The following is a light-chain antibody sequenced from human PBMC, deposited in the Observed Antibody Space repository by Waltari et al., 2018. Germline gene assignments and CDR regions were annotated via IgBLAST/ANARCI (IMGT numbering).Light chain of an antibody. CDR2: EVS. J-gene: IGLJ3*02. Sequence: QSALTQPPSVSGSPGQSVTISCTGTSRDVGSYNRVSWYQQPPGTAPKLVIYEVSNRPSGVPDRFSGSKSGNTASLTISGLQAEDEADYYCSSYTSSSTWVFGGGTKLTVL. V-gene: IGLV2-18*02. CDR3: SSYTSSSTWV. CDR1: SRDVGSYNR.